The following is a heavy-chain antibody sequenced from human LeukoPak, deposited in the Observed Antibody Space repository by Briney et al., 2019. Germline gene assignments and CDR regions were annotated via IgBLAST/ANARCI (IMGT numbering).Heavy chain of an antibody. V-gene: IGHV1-8*03. CDR3: ARGMIYYYYMDV. J-gene: IGHJ6*03. CDR1: GYTFTIHD. Sequence: ASVKVSCKASGYTFTIHDINWVRQATGQGLEWMGWVNPKSGNTVYAQKFQGRVIFTRNTSISTAYMELSSLRSEDTAVYYCARGMIYYYYMDVWGKGTTVTVSS. CDR2: VNPKSGNT. D-gene: IGHD3-16*01.